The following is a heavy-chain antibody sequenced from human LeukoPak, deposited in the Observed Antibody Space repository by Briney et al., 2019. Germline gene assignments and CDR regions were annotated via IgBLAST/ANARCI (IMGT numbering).Heavy chain of an antibody. CDR1: GYTSTGYY. CDR3: ATSAGDYRAGHYYYMGV. V-gene: IGHV1-2*02. J-gene: IGHJ6*03. D-gene: IGHD4-11*01. CDR2: INPNTAGT. Sequence: ASVKVSCKASGYTSTGYYFHWVRQAPGQGLEWMGWINPNTAGTNYAQKFLGGVTLTWDTSISTAYMELNRLTSDDTAVYYCATSAGDYRAGHYYYMGVWGKGTSVTVSS.